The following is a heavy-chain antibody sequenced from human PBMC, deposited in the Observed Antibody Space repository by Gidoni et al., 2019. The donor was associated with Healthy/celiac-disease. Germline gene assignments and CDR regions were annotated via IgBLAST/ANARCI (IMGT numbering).Heavy chain of an antibody. CDR2: IKSKTDGGTT. CDR1: GFTFSTAW. V-gene: IGHV3-15*01. Sequence: EVQLVESGGGLGKTGGSLRLSCAASGFTFSTAWMSGVRQAPGKGLEWVVRIKSKTDGGTTDYAAPVKCRFTISRDDSKNTLSLQMNSLQTEDTAVYYCTTGALAVIEDGYWGQATLVTVSS. CDR3: TTGALAVIEDGY. D-gene: IGHD3-22*01. J-gene: IGHJ4*02.